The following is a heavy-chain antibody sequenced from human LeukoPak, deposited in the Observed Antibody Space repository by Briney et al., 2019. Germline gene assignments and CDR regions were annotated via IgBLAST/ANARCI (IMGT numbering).Heavy chain of an antibody. V-gene: IGHV3-9*01. J-gene: IGHJ4*02. Sequence: GRSLRLSCAASGFTFDDYAMHWVRQAPGKGLEWVSGISWNSGSIGYADSVKGRFTISRDNAKNSLYLQMNSLRAEDTALYYCAKDRDWGLGLDYWGQGTLVTVSS. CDR2: ISWNSGSI. D-gene: IGHD7-27*01. CDR1: GFTFDDYA. CDR3: AKDRDWGLGLDY.